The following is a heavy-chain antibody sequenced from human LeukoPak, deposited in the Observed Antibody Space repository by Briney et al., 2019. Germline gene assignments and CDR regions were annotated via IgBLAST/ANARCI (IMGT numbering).Heavy chain of an antibody. CDR3: TRDTGCSGGACYSFYDY. V-gene: IGHV3-7*01. CDR2: IKHDGSEK. D-gene: IGHD2-15*01. CDR1: GFTFRNYW. J-gene: IGHJ4*02. Sequence: PGGSLRLSCAASGFTFRNYWMSWVRQAPGKGLEWVANIKHDGSEKYSVDSVKGRFSISRDNAKNSLCLQMNSLRVEDTAVYYCTRDTGCSGGACYSFYDYWGQGTLVTVSS.